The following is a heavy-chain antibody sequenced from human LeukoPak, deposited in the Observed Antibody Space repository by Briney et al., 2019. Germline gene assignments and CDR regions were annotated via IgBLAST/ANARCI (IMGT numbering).Heavy chain of an antibody. CDR1: GYTFTGYY. J-gene: IGHJ6*03. CDR3: ARDGQYSSSLHVHYYYYMDV. D-gene: IGHD6-6*01. Sequence: ASVKVSCKASGYTFTGYYMHWVRQAPGQELERMGRINPNSGGTNYAQKFQGRVTMTRDTSISTAYMELSRLRSDDTAVYYCARDGQYSSSLHVHYYYYMDVWGKGTTVTVSS. CDR2: INPNSGGT. V-gene: IGHV1-2*06.